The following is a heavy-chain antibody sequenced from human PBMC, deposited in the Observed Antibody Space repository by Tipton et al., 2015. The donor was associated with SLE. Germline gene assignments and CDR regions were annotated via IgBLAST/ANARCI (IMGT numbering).Heavy chain of an antibody. V-gene: IGHV3-30*02. CDR2: IRYDGSST. J-gene: IGHJ4*02. CDR3: ASDAPNLRYCDN. Sequence: SLRLSCAASGFTFGNFGMHWVRQAPGKGLEWVAFIRYDGSSTYYADAVKGRFTISRDNSKNTLYLQMNSPRPEDTAVYYCASDAPNLRYCDNWGQGTLVTVSS. D-gene: IGHD3-10*01. CDR1: GFTFGNFG.